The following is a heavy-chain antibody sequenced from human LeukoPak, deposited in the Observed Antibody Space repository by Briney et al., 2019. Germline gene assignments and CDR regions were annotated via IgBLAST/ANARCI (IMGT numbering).Heavy chain of an antibody. CDR2: IKQDGSEK. Sequence: GGSLRLSCAASGFTFSSYWMSWVRQAPGKGLEWVANIKQDGSEKYYVDSVKGRFTISRYNAKNSLYLQMNSLRAEDTAESYYARELIMTTVTINYYYYMDVWGKGTTVTVSS. D-gene: IGHD4-17*01. CDR3: ARELIMTTVTINYYYYMDV. V-gene: IGHV3-7*01. J-gene: IGHJ6*03. CDR1: GFTFSSYW.